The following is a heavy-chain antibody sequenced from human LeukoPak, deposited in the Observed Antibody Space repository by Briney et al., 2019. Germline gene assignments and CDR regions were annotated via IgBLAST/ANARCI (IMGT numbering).Heavy chain of an antibody. CDR2: ISRSSTTI. V-gene: IGHV3-48*04. CDR3: ARDLVGATGLNALDI. J-gene: IGHJ3*02. Sequence: GGSLRLSCAASGFTFSNAWMNWVRQAPGKGLEWVSYISRSSTTIYYADSVRGRFTISRDNAKNSLYLQMNSLRAEDTAVYYCARDLVGATGLNALDIWGQGTMVTVSS. CDR1: GFTFSNAW. D-gene: IGHD1-26*01.